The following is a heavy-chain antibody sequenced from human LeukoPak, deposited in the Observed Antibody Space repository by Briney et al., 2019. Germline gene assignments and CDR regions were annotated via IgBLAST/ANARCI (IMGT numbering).Heavy chain of an antibody. CDR3: ARTLRSPTITMIVVYDAFDI. CDR2: IYYSGMT. D-gene: IGHD3-22*01. V-gene: IGHV4-39*01. CDR1: GCAISTSSYY. J-gene: IGHJ3*02. Sequence: SETLSLTCTVSGCAISTSSYYWGWIRQPPGKGLEWIGSIYYSGMTYSDTSLKSPVTMSVDTSKTQFYLKLSSVTDADTAMSYYARTLRSPTITMIVVYDAFDIWGQGTMVTVSS.